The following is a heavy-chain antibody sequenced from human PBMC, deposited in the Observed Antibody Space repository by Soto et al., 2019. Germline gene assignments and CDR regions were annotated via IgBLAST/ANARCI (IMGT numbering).Heavy chain of an antibody. J-gene: IGHJ2*01. V-gene: IGHV4-59*02. Sequence: SETLSLTCTVSGASVTTYYWNWIRQSPGKGLEWIGNIFYSVSSNYDPSLESRVTISVDTSKNQFSLKLRSVTAADTAVYYCARRGR. CDR1: GASVTTYY. CDR3: AR. CDR2: IFYSVSS.